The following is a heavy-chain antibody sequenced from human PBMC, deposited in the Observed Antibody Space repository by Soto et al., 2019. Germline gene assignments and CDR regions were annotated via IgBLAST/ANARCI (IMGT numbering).Heavy chain of an antibody. J-gene: IGHJ4*02. CDR2: IFPDDSDT. Sequence: PGESLKISCKASGYIIKNYWIGWVRQMPGQGLEWMGIIFPDDSDTRYSPSFQGHVTISVDKSISTAYVQWSSLRVDDTAMYYCVRDLALMADYWGQGTLVTVSS. D-gene: IGHD3-16*01. CDR1: GYIIKNYW. CDR3: VRDLALMADY. V-gene: IGHV5-51*01.